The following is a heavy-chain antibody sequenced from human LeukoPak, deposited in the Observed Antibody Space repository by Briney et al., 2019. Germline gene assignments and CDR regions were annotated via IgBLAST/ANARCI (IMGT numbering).Heavy chain of an antibody. CDR1: GFIFNSHW. Sequence: GGSLRLSCAASGFIFNSHWMHWVRQAPGKGLAWVSRVNSDGRTTSYADSVKGRFTISRDNAKNTLYLQMNSLRAEDTAVYYCAKETGYSYGAPRDYFDYWGQGTLVTVSS. D-gene: IGHD5-18*01. CDR3: AKETGYSYGAPRDYFDY. J-gene: IGHJ4*02. CDR2: VNSDGRTT. V-gene: IGHV3-74*01.